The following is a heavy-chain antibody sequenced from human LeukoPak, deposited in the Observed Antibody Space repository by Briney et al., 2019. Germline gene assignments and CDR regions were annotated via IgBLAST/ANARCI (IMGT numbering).Heavy chain of an antibody. CDR2: INHRGST. CDR1: GGSFSGYY. CDR3: ARGLWFEELSDYYGMDV. V-gene: IGHV4-34*01. Sequence: PSETLSLTCAVYGGSFSGYYWSWIRQPPGKGLEWIGEINHRGSTNYNPSLKSRVTISVDTSKNQFSLKLSSVTAADTAVYYCARGLWFEELSDYYGMDVWGQGTTVTISS. J-gene: IGHJ6*02. D-gene: IGHD3-10*01.